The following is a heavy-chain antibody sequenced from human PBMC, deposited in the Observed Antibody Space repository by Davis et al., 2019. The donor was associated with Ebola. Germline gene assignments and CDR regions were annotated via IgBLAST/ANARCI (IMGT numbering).Heavy chain of an antibody. CDR2: INPSGGST. CDR1: GYTFTGYY. J-gene: IGHJ6*03. Sequence: ASVKVSCKASGYTFTGYYMHWVRQAPGQGLEWMGIINPSGGSTSYAQKFQGRVTMTRDTSTSTVYMELSSLRSEDTAVYYCARDGKNYDSSGIEDYYYMDVWGKGTTVTVSS. CDR3: ARDGKNYDSSGIEDYYYMDV. D-gene: IGHD3-22*01. V-gene: IGHV1-46*01.